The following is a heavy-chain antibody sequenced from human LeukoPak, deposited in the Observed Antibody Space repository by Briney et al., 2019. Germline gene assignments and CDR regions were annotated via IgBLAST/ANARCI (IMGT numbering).Heavy chain of an antibody. J-gene: IGHJ6*03. CDR3: ARGIQLWLYYMDV. D-gene: IGHD5-18*01. CDR1: GGSISSSSYY. CDR2: IYYSGST. Sequence: SETLSLTCTVSGGSISSSSYYWGWIRQPPGKGLEWIGSIYYSGSTYYNPSLKSRVTISVDTSKNQFSLKLSSVTAADTAVYYCARGIQLWLYYMDVWGKGTTVTVSS. V-gene: IGHV4-39*07.